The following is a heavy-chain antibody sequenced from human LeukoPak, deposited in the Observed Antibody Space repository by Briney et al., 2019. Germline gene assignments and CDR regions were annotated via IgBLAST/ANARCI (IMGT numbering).Heavy chain of an antibody. CDR1: GYTFTSYD. CDR3: ARILSRLWLGRAKGFDP. D-gene: IGHD3-10*01. V-gene: IGHV1-8*01. J-gene: IGHJ5*02. CDR2: MNPNSGNT. Sequence: ASVKVSCKASGYTFTSYDINWVRQAPRQGLEWMGWMNPNSGNTVYAQKFQGRVTTTRNTSISTAYMELSSLRSEDTPVYYCARILSRLWLGRAKGFDPWGQGTLVTVSS.